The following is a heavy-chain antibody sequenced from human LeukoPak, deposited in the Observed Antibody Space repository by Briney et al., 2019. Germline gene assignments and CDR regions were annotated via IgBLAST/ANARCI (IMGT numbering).Heavy chain of an antibody. CDR3: ARARHCSGGSCAYYFDY. D-gene: IGHD2-15*01. CDR1: GGSINSSSYY. CDR2: IYYSGST. J-gene: IGHJ4*02. Sequence: SETLSLTCTVSGGSINSSSYYWGWIRQPPGKGLEWIGSIYYSGSTYYNPSLKSRVTISVDASKNQFSLKLSSVTAADTAVYYCARARHCSGGSCAYYFDYWGQGTLVTVSS. V-gene: IGHV4-39*01.